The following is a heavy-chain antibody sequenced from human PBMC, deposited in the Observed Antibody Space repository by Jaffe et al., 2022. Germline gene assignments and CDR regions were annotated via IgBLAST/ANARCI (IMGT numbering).Heavy chain of an antibody. J-gene: IGHJ6*03. CDR1: GFTFSSYS. D-gene: IGHD6-13*01. V-gene: IGHV3-21*01. Sequence: EVQLVESGGGLVKPGGSLRLSCAASGFTFSSYSMNWVRQAPGKGLEWVSSISSSSSYIYYADSVKGRFTISRDNAKNSLYLQMNSLRAEDTAVYYCARDLTFIAAAGHYYYYYYMDVWGKGTTVTVSS. CDR2: ISSSSSYI. CDR3: ARDLTFIAAAGHYYYYYYMDV.